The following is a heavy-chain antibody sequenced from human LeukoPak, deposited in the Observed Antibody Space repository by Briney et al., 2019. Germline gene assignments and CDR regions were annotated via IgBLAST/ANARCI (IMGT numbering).Heavy chain of an antibody. CDR1: GFMFKTFP. CDR3: AKDSGIAVAGTLRAFDI. D-gene: IGHD6-19*01. J-gene: IGHJ3*02. V-gene: IGHV3-30-3*01. Sequence: GGSLRLSCSASGFMFKTFPMHWVRQAPGKGLEWVAVISYDGSSQYYADSVKGRFTISRDNFRKTLYLQMNSLRAEDTAVYYCAKDSGIAVAGTLRAFDIWGQGTMVTVSS. CDR2: ISYDGSSQ.